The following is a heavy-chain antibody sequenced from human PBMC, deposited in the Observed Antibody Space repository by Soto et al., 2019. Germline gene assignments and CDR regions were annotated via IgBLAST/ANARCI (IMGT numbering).Heavy chain of an antibody. CDR1: GSTFTSCS. CDR2: PTAGNGNT. CDR3: ARDLGEGNDFWSGYYPTDYYYGMDV. D-gene: IGHD3-3*01. V-gene: IGHV1-3*01. J-gene: IGHJ6*02. Sequence: ASIMVSCNACGSTFTSCSMHWGLQAPGQRLEWMASPTAGNGNTKYLQKFQGRVTITRDTSARTAYMELSSLRSEDTAVYYCARDLGEGNDFWSGYYPTDYYYGMDVWGQGTRVTVSS.